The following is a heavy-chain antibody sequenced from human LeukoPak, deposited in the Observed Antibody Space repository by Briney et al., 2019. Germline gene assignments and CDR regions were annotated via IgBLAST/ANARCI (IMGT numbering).Heavy chain of an antibody. J-gene: IGHJ4*02. D-gene: IGHD5-24*01. CDR3: AGEGGGGNGHNEDYFDF. CDR2: ISFDGKDK. V-gene: IGHV3-30*04. Sequence: PGGSLRLSCAASGFSFSIYSMHWVRQAPGKGLEWVAVISFDGKDKYYADSVKGRFTISRDNSKNTLYLHMNSLRAEDTAVYFCAGEGGGGNGHNEDYFDFWGQGTLVTVSS. CDR1: GFSFSIYS.